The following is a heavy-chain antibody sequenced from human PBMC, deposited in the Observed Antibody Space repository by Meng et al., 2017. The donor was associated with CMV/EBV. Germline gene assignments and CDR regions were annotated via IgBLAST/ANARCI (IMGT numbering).Heavy chain of an antibody. CDR3: AKDMIVGGMDV. CDR2: ISWNSGSI. D-gene: IGHD3-22*01. CDR1: GFTFDDYA. Sequence: SCAASGFTFDDYAMHWVRQAPGKGLEWVSGISWNSGSIGYADSVKGRFTISRDNAKNSLYLQMNSLRAEDMALYYCAKDMIVGGMDVWGQGTTVTVSS. J-gene: IGHJ6*02. V-gene: IGHV3-9*03.